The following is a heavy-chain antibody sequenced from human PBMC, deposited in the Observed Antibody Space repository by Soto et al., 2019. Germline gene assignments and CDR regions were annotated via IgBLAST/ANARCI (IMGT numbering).Heavy chain of an antibody. V-gene: IGHV4-59*01. CDR1: GGSISSYY. D-gene: IGHD5-18*01. J-gene: IGHJ5*02. Sequence: PSETLSLTCTVSGGSISSYYWSWIRQPPGKGLEWIGYIYYSGSTNYNPSLKSRVTISVDTSKNQFSLKLSSVTAADTAVYYCARTGALGDTAMVKSNWFDPWGQGTLVTV. CDR3: ARTGALGDTAMVKSNWFDP. CDR2: IYYSGST.